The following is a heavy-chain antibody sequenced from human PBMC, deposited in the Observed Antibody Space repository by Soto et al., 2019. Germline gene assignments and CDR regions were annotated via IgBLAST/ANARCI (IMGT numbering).Heavy chain of an antibody. V-gene: IGHV3-7*05. CDR1: GFTFSSYY. J-gene: IGHJ4*02. Sequence: EVRLVESGGGLVHPVGSLRLSCVASGFTFSSYYMTWVRQAPGEVLELVANMNQDGSEKYYVDSVKGRFIISRDNAENSLYLEVSSLMADDTAVYFCVRDIMAPFSFVYFDYWGQGTLVTVSS. D-gene: IGHD2-8*01. CDR3: VRDIMAPFSFVYFDY. CDR2: MNQDGSEK.